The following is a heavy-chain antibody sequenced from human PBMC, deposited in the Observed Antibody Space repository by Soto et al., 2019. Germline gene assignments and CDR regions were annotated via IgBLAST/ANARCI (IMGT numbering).Heavy chain of an antibody. V-gene: IGHV4-39*01. D-gene: IGHD4-17*01. J-gene: IGHJ6*02. CDR3: ASLTTVTHSGYYYYYGMDV. CDR2: IYYSGST. CDR1: GGSISSSSYY. Sequence: SETLSLTCTVSGGSISSSSYYWGWIRQPPGKGLEWIGSIYYSGSTYYNPSLKSRVTISVDTSKNQFSLKLSSVTAADTAVYYCASLTTVTHSGYYYYYGMDVWGQGTTVTVSS.